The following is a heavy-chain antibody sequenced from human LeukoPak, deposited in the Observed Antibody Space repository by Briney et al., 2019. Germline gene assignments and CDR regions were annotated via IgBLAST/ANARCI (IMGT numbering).Heavy chain of an antibody. CDR3: AREIRSWGMSCYFDY. J-gene: IGHJ4*02. CDR2: ISSSSSYI. V-gene: IGHV3-21*01. Sequence: GGSLRLSCAASGFTFSSYSMNWVRQAPGKGLEWVSSISSSSSYIYYADSVKGRFTISRDNAKNSLYLQMNSLRAEDTAVYYCAREIRSWGMSCYFDYWGQGTLVTVSS. D-gene: IGHD2-15*01. CDR1: GFTFSSYS.